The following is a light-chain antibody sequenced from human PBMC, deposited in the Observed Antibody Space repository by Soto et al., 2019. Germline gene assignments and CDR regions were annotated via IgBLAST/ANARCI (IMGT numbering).Light chain of an antibody. V-gene: IGKV3-20*01. CDR2: GAS. CDR1: QSVNSNY. Sequence: EIVLTQSPCSLSLSPGERATLSCRASQSVNSNYLAWYQQKNGQAPRLLIYGASSRATGIPDRFSGSVYGTDFTLTISRLEPEDFAVYYCQQYGSSSWTFGQGTKVDIK. J-gene: IGKJ1*01. CDR3: QQYGSSSWT.